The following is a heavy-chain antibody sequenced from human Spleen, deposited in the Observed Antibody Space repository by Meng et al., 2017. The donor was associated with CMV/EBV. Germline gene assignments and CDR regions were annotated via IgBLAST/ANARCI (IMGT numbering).Heavy chain of an antibody. V-gene: IGHV4-4*01. CDR1: GGSSSMRSG. D-gene: IGHD1-1*01. Sequence: CDVSGGSSSMRSGRGSARQRPGRGRQRRGKIDHSATNNYNPTLKSRVNMSIDKAIHQFSLKMNSVTAADTAVYFCARVIHWRNGRDFWGQGTLVTVSS. CDR2: IDHSATN. CDR3: ARVIHWRNGRDF. J-gene: IGHJ4*02.